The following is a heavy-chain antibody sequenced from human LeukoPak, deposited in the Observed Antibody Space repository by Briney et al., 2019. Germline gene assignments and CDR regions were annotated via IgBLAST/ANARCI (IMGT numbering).Heavy chain of an antibody. D-gene: IGHD3-10*01. V-gene: IGHV4-4*07. CDR3: ARVGDYGSGSYSPIDY. Sequence: SETLSLTCTVSGGSISSSYWNWIRQPAGEGLEWIGRIYTSGSTNYNPSLKSRVTVSVDTSKNQFSLKLSSVTAADTAVYYCARVGDYGSGSYSPIDYWGQGTLVTVSS. CDR2: IYTSGST. CDR1: GGSISSSY. J-gene: IGHJ4*02.